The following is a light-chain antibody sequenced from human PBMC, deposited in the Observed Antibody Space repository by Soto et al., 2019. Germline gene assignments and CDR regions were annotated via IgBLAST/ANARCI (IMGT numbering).Light chain of an antibody. J-gene: IGLJ2*01. V-gene: IGLV7-46*01. CDR2: DKT. Sequence: QAVVTQEPSLTVSPGGTVTLTCGSSTGAVTSGHYPYWFQQKPGQAPRPLIYDKTNKHSWTPARFSGSLLGGKAALTLSGAQPEDEAEYYCLLSYSGAGVVFGGGTKLTVL. CDR1: TGAVTSGHY. CDR3: LLSYSGAGVV.